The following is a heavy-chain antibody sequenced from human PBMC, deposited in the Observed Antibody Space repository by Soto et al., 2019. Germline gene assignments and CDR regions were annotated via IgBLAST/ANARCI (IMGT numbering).Heavy chain of an antibody. J-gene: IGHJ5*02. V-gene: IGHV3-23*01. CDR1: VFTFSDYG. Sequence: LRLSCAASVFTFSDYGMSWVRQAPGKGLEWVSAISGSGSTFYADSVKGRFTISRDNSKNTLFLQMNSLRAQDTAVYYCAKDYLRWAQPWGQGTLVTVSS. CDR3: AKDYLRWAQP. CDR2: ISGSGST. D-gene: IGHD1-26*01.